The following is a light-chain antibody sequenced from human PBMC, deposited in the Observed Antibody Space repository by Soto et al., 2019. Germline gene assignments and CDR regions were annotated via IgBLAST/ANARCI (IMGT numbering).Light chain of an antibody. V-gene: IGKV3-11*01. CDR3: QLRSNWPPYT. J-gene: IGKJ2*01. CDR2: DAS. Sequence: EIVLTQSPATLSLSPGERATLSCRASRSVSSYLAWYQQKPGQAPRLLLYDASNRATGIPARFSGSGSGTDFTLTISSPEPEDFAVYYCQLRSNWPPYTFGQGTKLEIK. CDR1: RSVSSY.